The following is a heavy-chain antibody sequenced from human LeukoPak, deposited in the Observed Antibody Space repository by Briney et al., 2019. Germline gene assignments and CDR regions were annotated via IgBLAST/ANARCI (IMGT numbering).Heavy chain of an antibody. V-gene: IGHV3-23*01. CDR2: ISGSDGRT. CDR1: GFTFSSYA. D-gene: IGHD6-19*01. Sequence: GGSLRLSCAASGFTFSSYAMGWVRQAPGKGLEWVSAISGSDGRTYYADSVKGRFTISRDNSKNTLYLQMNSLRAEDTAIYYCAREKYSSGFFDYWGQGTLVTVSS. J-gene: IGHJ4*02. CDR3: AREKYSSGFFDY.